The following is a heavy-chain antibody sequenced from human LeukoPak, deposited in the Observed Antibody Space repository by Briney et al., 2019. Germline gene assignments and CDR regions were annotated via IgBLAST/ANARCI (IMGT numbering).Heavy chain of an antibody. D-gene: IGHD3-10*01. J-gene: IGHJ4*02. Sequence: GGSLRLSCAASGFTFSTYDMHWVRQAPGKGLEWVAFIWYDGNNKYYADSVKGRFTISRDSSKNTLYLQMSSLRAEDTAVYYCAKDPLQYGSGSYYFDYWGQGTLVTVSS. V-gene: IGHV3-30*02. CDR1: GFTFSTYD. CDR2: IWYDGNNK. CDR3: AKDPLQYGSGSYYFDY.